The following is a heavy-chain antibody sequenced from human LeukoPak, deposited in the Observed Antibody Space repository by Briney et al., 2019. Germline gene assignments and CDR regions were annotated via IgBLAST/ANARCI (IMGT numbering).Heavy chain of an antibody. CDR3: AGSGWQVYLDY. Sequence: GGSLRLSCAASGFTFTTFWMSWVRQAPGKGLEWVANIKQDGSERYYADSVKGRFTISSANAKNSLHLQMNSLRPEDTGVYYCAGSGWQVYLDYWGQGALVTVSS. CDR2: IKQDGSER. V-gene: IGHV3-7*01. J-gene: IGHJ4*02. D-gene: IGHD6-19*01. CDR1: GFTFTTFW.